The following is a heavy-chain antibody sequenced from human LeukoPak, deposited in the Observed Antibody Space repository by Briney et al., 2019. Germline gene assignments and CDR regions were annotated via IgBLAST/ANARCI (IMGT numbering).Heavy chain of an antibody. Sequence: GGSLGLSCATSGFTFSNAWMNWVRQAPGKGLEWVGRIKSEIDGGATDYAAPVQGRYTISRDDSQATLYLQMNGLRTEDTAVYYCTTGGDVIVAGTRAFDIWGQGTMVTVSS. CDR3: TTGGDVIVAGTRAFDI. J-gene: IGHJ3*02. V-gene: IGHV3-15*07. CDR2: IKSEIDGGAT. CDR1: GFTFSNAW. D-gene: IGHD5-12*01.